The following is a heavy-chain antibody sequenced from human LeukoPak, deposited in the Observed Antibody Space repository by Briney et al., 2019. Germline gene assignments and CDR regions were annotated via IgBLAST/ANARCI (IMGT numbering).Heavy chain of an antibody. CDR3: ARDGTIAGTTGADY. CDR2: ISSSSSYI. J-gene: IGHJ4*02. V-gene: IGHV3-21*01. D-gene: IGHD1-7*01. Sequence: GALRLSCAASGFTFSSYSMNWVRQAPGEGLEWVSSISSSSSYIYYADSVKGRFTISRDNAKNSLYLQMNSLRAEDTAVYYCARDGTIAGTTGADYWGQGTLVTVSS. CDR1: GFTFSSYS.